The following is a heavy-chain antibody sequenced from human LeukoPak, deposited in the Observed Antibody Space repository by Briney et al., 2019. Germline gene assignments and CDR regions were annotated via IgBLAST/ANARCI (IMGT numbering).Heavy chain of an antibody. V-gene: IGHV3-23*01. J-gene: IGHJ4*02. CDR2: ISDRGSRT. Sequence: GGSLRLSCAVSGITFSNYGMRWVRQAPGKGLEWVAGISDRGSRTDYADSVKGRFTISTDHPKNTLYLQMNSLRAEDTAVYFCAKRGVVIRVILVGFHKEANYFDSWGQGALVTVSS. CDR1: GITFSNYG. D-gene: IGHD3-22*01. CDR3: AKRGVVIRVILVGFHKEANYFDS.